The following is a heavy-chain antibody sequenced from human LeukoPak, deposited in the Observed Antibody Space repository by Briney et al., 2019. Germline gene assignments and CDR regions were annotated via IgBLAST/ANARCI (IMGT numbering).Heavy chain of an antibody. Sequence: SGPTLVKPTQTLTLTCTFSGFSLSTSGVGVGWIRQPPGKALEWLALIYWNDDKRYSPSLKSRLTITKDTSKNQVVLTMTNMDPVDTATYYCAHNDDFRSGYYTAFDYWGQGTLVTVSS. D-gene: IGHD3-3*01. CDR3: AHNDDFRSGYYTAFDY. CDR2: IYWNDDK. CDR1: GFSLSTSGVG. J-gene: IGHJ4*02. V-gene: IGHV2-5*01.